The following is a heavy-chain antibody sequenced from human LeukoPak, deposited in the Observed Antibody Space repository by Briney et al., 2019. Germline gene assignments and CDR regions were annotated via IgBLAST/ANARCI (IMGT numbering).Heavy chain of an antibody. J-gene: IGHJ3*02. CDR2: INTDGSST. CDR3: ARDPLTYYYGSGSYLDAFDI. D-gene: IGHD3-10*01. CDR1: GFTFSSYW. V-gene: IGHV3-74*01. Sequence: GGPLRLSCAASGFTFSSYWMHWVRQAPGKGPVWVSRINTDGSSTSYADSVKGRFTISRDNAKNTLYLQMNSLRAEDTAVYYCARDPLTYYYGSGSYLDAFDIWGQGTMVTVSS.